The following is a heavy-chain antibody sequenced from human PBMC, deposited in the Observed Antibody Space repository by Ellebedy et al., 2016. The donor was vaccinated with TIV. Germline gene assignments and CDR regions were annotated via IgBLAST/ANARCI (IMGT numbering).Heavy chain of an antibody. V-gene: IGHV3-15*01. CDR3: TTLNTRNAFEF. CDR2: ITRKTDVEIT. J-gene: IGHJ3*01. Sequence: GESLKISCIGSGFTFSNPWMNWVRQAPGKGLEWVGRITRKTDVEITDFAAPVKGRFTISRDDSKNTLYLQMNSLKTEDTAVYYCTTLNTRNAFEFWGQGTMVTVSS. CDR1: GFTFSNPW.